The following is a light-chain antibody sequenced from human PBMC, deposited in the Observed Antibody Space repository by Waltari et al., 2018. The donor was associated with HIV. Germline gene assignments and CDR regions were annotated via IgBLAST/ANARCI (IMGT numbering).Light chain of an antibody. V-gene: IGLV1-47*01. J-gene: IGLJ1*01. CDR2: RDN. CDR1: TSNVGSNF. CDR3: ATWDGSLGGAYV. Sequence: QSVLTQPPSASGTPGQRVTISCSGTTSNVGSNFVSWYQQLPGTAPKLLIYRDNRRPSGVPDRLSGSKSGASASLAISGLRSEDEADYYCATWDGSLGGAYVFGAGTKVSVL.